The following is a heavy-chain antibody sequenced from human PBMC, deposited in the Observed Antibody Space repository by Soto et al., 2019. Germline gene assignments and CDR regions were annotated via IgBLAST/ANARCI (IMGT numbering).Heavy chain of an antibody. CDR1: GFTFSSYS. Sequence: PGGSLRLSCAASGFTFSSYSMNWVRQAPGKGLEWVSYISSSSSTIYYADSVKGRFTISRDNAKNSLYLQMNSLRDEDTAVYYCARGVHYDPILTTVGMDVWGQGTTVTVSS. CDR3: ARGVHYDPILTTVGMDV. D-gene: IGHD3-22*01. V-gene: IGHV3-48*02. CDR2: ISSSSSTI. J-gene: IGHJ6*02.